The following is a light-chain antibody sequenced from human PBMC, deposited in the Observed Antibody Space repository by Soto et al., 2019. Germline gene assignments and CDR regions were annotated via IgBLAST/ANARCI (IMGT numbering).Light chain of an antibody. V-gene: IGKV3-15*01. CDR3: QQYNNWPPWT. J-gene: IGKJ1*01. CDR2: GAS. Sequence: EIVMTQSPATLSVSPGERDTVSCRASQSVSSNLAWYQQRPGQAPRLLIYGASTRATGIPARFSGSGSGTEFTLTISSLQSEEFAVYYCQQYNNWPPWTFGQGTKVEIK. CDR1: QSVSSN.